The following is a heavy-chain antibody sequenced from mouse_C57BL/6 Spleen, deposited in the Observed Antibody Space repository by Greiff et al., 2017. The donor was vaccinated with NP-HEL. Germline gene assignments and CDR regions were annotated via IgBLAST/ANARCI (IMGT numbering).Heavy chain of an antibody. D-gene: IGHD1-1*01. CDR1: GFTFSSYA. J-gene: IGHJ3*01. CDR2: ISSGGDYI. CDR3: TREGDNYYGSSSFAY. V-gene: IGHV5-9-1*02. Sequence: EVKLMESGEGLVKPGGSLKLSCAASGFTFSSYAMSWVRQTPEKRLEWVAYISSGGDYIYYADTVKGRFTISRDNARNTLYLQMSSLKSEDTAMYYCTREGDNYYGSSSFAYWGQGTLVTVSA.